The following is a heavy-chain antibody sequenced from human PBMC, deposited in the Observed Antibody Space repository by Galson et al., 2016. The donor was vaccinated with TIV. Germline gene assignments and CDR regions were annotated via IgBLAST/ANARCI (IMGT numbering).Heavy chain of an antibody. J-gene: IGHJ6*02. Sequence: SVKVSCKVSGYTLNALSIHWVRQAPGKGLEWMGGLDPEEAETFYAHMFQGRVTMTEDTSTDTAYTELINLRSEDTAVYYCVTADTSKSFYYYYYGMDVWGQGTTVTVSS. CDR1: GYTLNALS. D-gene: IGHD2-2*01. CDR2: LDPEEAET. CDR3: VTADTSKSFYYYYYGMDV. V-gene: IGHV1-24*01.